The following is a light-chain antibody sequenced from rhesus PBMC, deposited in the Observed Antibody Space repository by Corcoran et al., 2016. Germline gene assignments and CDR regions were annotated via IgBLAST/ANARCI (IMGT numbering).Light chain of an antibody. CDR1: QGISNW. Sequence: DIQMTQSPSSLSASVGDRVTITCRASQGISNWLAWYQQKPGEAPKLLIYRASTLETGVPSRLSGSVSGTDFTLTISSLQSEDIAKYYCQQHDNSPPWTFGQGTKVEIK. CDR3: QQHDNSPPWT. J-gene: IGKJ1*01. CDR2: RAS. V-gene: IGKV1-69*01.